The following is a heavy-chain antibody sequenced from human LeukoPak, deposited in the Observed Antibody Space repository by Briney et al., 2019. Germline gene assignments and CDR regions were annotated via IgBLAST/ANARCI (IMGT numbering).Heavy chain of an antibody. Sequence: PSETLSLTCAVSGGSISSSNWWSWVRQPPGKGLEWIGSIYHSGSTYYNPSLKSRVTISVDTSKNQFSLKLSSVTAADTAVYYCASQTTTVTSNWFDPWGQGTLVTVSS. J-gene: IGHJ5*02. CDR2: IYHSGST. CDR3: ASQTTTVTSNWFDP. CDR1: GGSISSSNW. D-gene: IGHD4-17*01. V-gene: IGHV4-4*02.